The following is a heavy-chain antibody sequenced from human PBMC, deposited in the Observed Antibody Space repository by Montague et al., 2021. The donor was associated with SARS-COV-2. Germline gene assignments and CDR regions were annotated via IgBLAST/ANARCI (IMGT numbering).Heavy chain of an antibody. J-gene: IGHJ5*02. CDR2: ISFAGNDR. V-gene: IGHV3-30*09. CDR3: SGGSFVFCGGDCYSDA. D-gene: IGHD2-21*02. Sequence: SLRLSCAASGFTFSNYAMHWVRQAPGKGLEWVAVISFAGNDRYYGDSVRGRFAISRDNSQNTHYLQMNSLRTEDTAVYYCSGGSFVFCGGDCYSDAWGRGTLVTVSS. CDR1: GFTFSNYA.